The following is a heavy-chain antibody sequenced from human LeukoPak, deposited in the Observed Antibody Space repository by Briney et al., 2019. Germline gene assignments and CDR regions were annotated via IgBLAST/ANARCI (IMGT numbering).Heavy chain of an antibody. J-gene: IGHJ4*02. CDR3: ARSDSSAYGNY. Sequence: PGGSLRPSCAASGFTFSRYWMHRVRQAPGKGLVWVSRINSDGSSTNYADSVKGRFTISRDNAKNTLYLQMNSLRAEDTAVYYCARSDSSAYGNYWGQGTLVTVSS. V-gene: IGHV3-74*01. CDR1: GFTFSRYW. D-gene: IGHD3-22*01. CDR2: INSDGSST.